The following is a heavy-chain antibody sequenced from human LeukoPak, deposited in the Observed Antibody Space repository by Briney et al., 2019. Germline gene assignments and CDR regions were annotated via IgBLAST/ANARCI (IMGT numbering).Heavy chain of an antibody. D-gene: IGHD3-22*01. CDR3: AREKGLKGSGYYYWFDP. CDR1: GGSISSYY. V-gene: IGHV4-59*01. J-gene: IGHJ5*02. CDR2: IYYSGST. Sequence: SETLSLTCTVSGGSISSYYWSWIRQSPGKGLEWIGYIYYSGSTNYNPSLKSRVTISVDTSKNQFSLKLSSVTAADTAVYYCAREKGLKGSGYYYWFDPWGQGTLVTVSS.